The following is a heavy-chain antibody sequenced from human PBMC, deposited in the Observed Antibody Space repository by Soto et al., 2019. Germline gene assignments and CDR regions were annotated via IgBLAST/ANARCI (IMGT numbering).Heavy chain of an antibody. V-gene: IGHV4-4*07. Sequence: QVQLQESGPGLVKPSETLSLTCTVSGGSISSYYWSWIRQPAGKGLEWIGRIYTSGSTNYNPSLKSRVRMSVDTSKNQFSLKLSSVTAADTAVYYCARGGYCSGGSCSYGDYGDYYYGMDVWGQGTTVTVSS. CDR3: ARGGYCSGGSCSYGDYGDYYYGMDV. CDR2: IYTSGST. CDR1: GGSISSYY. D-gene: IGHD2-15*01. J-gene: IGHJ6*02.